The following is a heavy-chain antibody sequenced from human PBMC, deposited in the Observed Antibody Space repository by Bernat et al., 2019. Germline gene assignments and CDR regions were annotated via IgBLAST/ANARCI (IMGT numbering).Heavy chain of an antibody. J-gene: IGHJ4*02. Sequence: QVQLQQWGPGLLKPSETLSLTCAVYGETFSGYYWTWIRQPPGKGLEWIGEINHSGGTNYNPSLKSRVTMSADTSKNQFSLKLNLVTAADTAVYYCARGGAYCGSGSHLGYWGQGTLVTVSS. CDR2: INHSGGT. CDR1: GETFSGYY. CDR3: ARGGAYCGSGSHLGY. D-gene: IGHD3-10*01. V-gene: IGHV4-34*01.